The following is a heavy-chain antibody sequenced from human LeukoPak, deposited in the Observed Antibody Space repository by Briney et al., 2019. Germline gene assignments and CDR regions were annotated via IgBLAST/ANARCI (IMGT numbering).Heavy chain of an antibody. J-gene: IGHJ4*02. V-gene: IGHV4-30-2*01. Sequence: PSQTLSLTCAVSGGSISSGGYSWSWIRQPPGKGLEWIGYIYHSGSTYYNPSLKSRVTISVDRSKNQFSLKLSSVTAADTAVYYCARADTAMVSYYFDYWGQGTLVTVSS. CDR3: ARADTAMVSYYFDY. D-gene: IGHD5-18*01. CDR1: GGSISSGGYS. CDR2: IYHSGST.